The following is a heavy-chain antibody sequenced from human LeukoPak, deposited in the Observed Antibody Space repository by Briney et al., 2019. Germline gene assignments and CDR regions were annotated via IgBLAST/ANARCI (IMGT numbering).Heavy chain of an antibody. D-gene: IGHD6-6*01. CDR3: ARKYSSSSSPLDY. J-gene: IGHJ4*02. Sequence: SETLSLTCAVYGGSFSGYYWSWMRQPPGKGPEWIGEINHSGSTNYNPSLKSRVTISVDTSKNQFSLKLSSVTAADTAVYYCARKYSSSSSPLDYWGQGTLVTVSS. CDR1: GGSFSGYY. V-gene: IGHV4-34*01. CDR2: INHSGST.